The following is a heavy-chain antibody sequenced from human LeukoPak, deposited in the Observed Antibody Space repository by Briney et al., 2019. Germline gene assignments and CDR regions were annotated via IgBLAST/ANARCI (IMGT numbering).Heavy chain of an antibody. CDR1: GGSISSHY. CDR2: IYYSGST. Sequence: PSETLSLTCTVTGGSISSHYWSWIRQPPGKGLGWIGYIYYSGSTNYNPSLKSRVTISVDTSKNQFSLKLSSVTAADTAVYYCAGDLLSPYYYYYMDVWGKGTTVTVSS. J-gene: IGHJ6*03. V-gene: IGHV4-59*11. CDR3: AGDLLSPYYYYYMDV.